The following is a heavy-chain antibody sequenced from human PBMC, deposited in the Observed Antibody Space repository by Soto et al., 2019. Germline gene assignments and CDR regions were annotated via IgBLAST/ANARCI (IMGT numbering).Heavy chain of an antibody. CDR2: IYYSGST. CDR3: ARGGYSGYDYYYYYGMDV. D-gene: IGHD5-12*01. J-gene: IGHJ6*02. V-gene: IGHV4-61*01. CDR1: GGSVSSGSYY. Sequence: SETLSLTCTVSGGSVSSGSYYWSWIRQPPGKGLEWIGYIYYSGSTNYNPPLKSRVTISVDTSKNQFSLKLSSVTAADTAVYYCARGGYSGYDYYYYYGMDVWGQGTTVTVSS.